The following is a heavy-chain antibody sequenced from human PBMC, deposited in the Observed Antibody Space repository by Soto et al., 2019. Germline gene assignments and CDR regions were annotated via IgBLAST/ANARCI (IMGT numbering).Heavy chain of an antibody. Sequence: PAGSLRLSFAASGYTFSSYDMHWVRQATGKGLEWVSAIGTAGDTYYPGSVKGRFTISRENAKNSLYLQMNSLTAGDTAVYHCARSRPGHDYLDYWRQRTLVTV. CDR3: ARSRPGHDYLDY. J-gene: IGHJ4*02. CDR2: IGTAGDT. V-gene: IGHV3-13*01. CDR1: GYTFSSYD.